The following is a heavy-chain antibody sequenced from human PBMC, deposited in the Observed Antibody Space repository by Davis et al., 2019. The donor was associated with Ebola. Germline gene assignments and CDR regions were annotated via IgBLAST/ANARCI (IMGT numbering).Heavy chain of an antibody. D-gene: IGHD3-22*01. V-gene: IGHV3-43D*03. Sequence: GESLKISCAASGFTFSSYAMSWVRQAPGKGLEWVSLISWDGRSTAYADSVRGRFSISRDNSKKFLYLQMNGLRAEDTALYYCTAYDSTFRNFWGQGTLVTVSS. CDR3: TAYDSTFRNF. J-gene: IGHJ4*02. CDR2: ISWDGRST. CDR1: GFTFSSYA.